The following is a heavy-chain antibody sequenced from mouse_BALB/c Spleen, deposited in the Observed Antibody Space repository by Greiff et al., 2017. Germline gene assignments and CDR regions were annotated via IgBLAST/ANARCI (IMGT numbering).Heavy chain of an antibody. CDR1: GFTFSSFG. CDR2: ISSGSSTI. D-gene: IGHD2-4*01. Sequence: EVQGVESGGGLVQPGGSRKLSCAASGFTFSSFGMHWVRQAPEKGLEWVAYISSGSSTIYYADTVKGRFTISRDNPKNTLFLQMTSLRSEDTAMYYCARSRDDYLNYVDYWGQGTTLTVSS. J-gene: IGHJ2*01. V-gene: IGHV5-17*02. CDR3: ARSRDDYLNYVDY.